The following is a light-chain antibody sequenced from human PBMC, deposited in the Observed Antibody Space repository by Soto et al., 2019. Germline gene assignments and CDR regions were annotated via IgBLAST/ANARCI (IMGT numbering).Light chain of an antibody. Sequence: QSVLTQPASVSGSPGQSITISCTGTSSDVGAYNYVSWYQHHPDKAPKLIIYDVTNRPSGLSNRFSASKSGNTASLTISGLQTEDEAAYYCASYTSRGTVVFGGGTKLTVL. CDR3: ASYTSRGTVV. J-gene: IGLJ3*02. V-gene: IGLV2-14*03. CDR2: DVT. CDR1: SSDVGAYNY.